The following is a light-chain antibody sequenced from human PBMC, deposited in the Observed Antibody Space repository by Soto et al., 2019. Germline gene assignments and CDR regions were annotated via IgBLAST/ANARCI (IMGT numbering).Light chain of an antibody. CDR1: QTISSW. J-gene: IGKJ1*01. Sequence: DIQMTQSPSPLSTSVGDRVTITCRASQTISSWLAWYRQKQRKASKLLLYYVFSLESGVVARFSSGSGVAEFTIIIISLQDDDVVTYYCQQYNRFPQTFGQGTKVDIK. CDR2: YVF. V-gene: IGKV1-5*01. CDR3: QQYNRFPQT.